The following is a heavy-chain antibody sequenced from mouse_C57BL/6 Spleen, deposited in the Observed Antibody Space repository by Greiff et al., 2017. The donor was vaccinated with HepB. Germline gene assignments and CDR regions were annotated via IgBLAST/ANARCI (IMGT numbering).Heavy chain of an antibody. Sequence: VQVVESGAELVRPGTSVKVSCKASGYAFTNYLIEWVKQRPGQGLEWIGVINPGSGGTNYNEKFKGKATLTADKSSSTAYMQLSSLTSEDSAVYFCARSIYHGAMDYWGQGTSVTVSS. D-gene: IGHD2-1*01. CDR1: GYAFTNYL. CDR2: INPGSGGT. V-gene: IGHV1-54*01. CDR3: ARSIYHGAMDY. J-gene: IGHJ4*01.